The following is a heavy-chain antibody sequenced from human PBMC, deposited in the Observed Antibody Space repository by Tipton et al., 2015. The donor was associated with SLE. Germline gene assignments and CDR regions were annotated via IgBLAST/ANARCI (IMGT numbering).Heavy chain of an antibody. V-gene: IGHV4-61*09. CDR3: ARDEWYGSYYYGMDV. D-gene: IGHD3-3*01. J-gene: IGHJ6*02. CDR1: GGSISSGSYY. CDR2: IYTSGST. Sequence: TPSLTCTVSGGSISSGSYYWSWIRQPAGKGLEWIGYIYTSGSTNYNPSLKSRVTISVDTSKNQFSLKLSSVTAADTAVYYCARDEWYGSYYYGMDVWGQGTTVTVSS.